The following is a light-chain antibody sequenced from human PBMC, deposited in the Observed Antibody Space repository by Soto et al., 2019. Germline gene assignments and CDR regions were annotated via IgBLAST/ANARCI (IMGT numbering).Light chain of an antibody. Sequence: DIQMTQSPSSLSASVGDRVTITCRASQDISTYLAWYQQKPGEVPKLLIYAASSLQSGVPSRFSGSGSGTDFTLTISGLQPEDVATYYCQKYNNAPLTFGGGTKVEIK. CDR1: QDISTY. CDR2: AAS. V-gene: IGKV1-27*01. J-gene: IGKJ4*01. CDR3: QKYNNAPLT.